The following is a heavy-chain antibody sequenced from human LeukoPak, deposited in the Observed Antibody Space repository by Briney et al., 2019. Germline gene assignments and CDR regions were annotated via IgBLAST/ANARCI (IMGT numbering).Heavy chain of an antibody. V-gene: IGHV3-23*01. J-gene: IGHJ4*02. D-gene: IGHD5-18*01. CDR2: ISGSGGST. CDR3: AKARRGYSYGSYYSDY. CDR1: GFTFSSYA. Sequence: PGGSLRLSCAASGFTFSSYAMSWVRQAPGKGLEWGSAISGSGGSTYYADSVKGRFTTSRDNSKNTLYLQKYSLRAEDTAVYYCAKARRGYSYGSYYSDYWGQGTLVTVSS.